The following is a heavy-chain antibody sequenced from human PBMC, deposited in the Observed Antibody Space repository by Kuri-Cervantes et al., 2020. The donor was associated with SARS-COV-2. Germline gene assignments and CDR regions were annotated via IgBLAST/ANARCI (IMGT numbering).Heavy chain of an antibody. CDR3: ASTYCSSTSCYNYYYYYMDV. V-gene: IGHV1-18*01. J-gene: IGHJ6*03. CDR2: ISAYNGNT. Sequence: ASVKVSCKASGYTFTSYGISWVRQAPGQGLEWMGWISAYNGNTNYAQKLQGRVTMTRDTSISTAYMGLSRLRSDDTAVYYCASTYCSSTSCYNYYYYYMDVWGKGTTVTVSS. D-gene: IGHD2-2*02. CDR1: GYTFTSYG.